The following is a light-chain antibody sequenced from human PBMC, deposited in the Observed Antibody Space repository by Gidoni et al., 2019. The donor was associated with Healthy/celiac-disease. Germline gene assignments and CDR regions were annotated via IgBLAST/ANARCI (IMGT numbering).Light chain of an antibody. CDR3: QSYDSSLSGSNVV. J-gene: IGLJ2*01. Sequence: QSVLTQPPSVSVAPGQRVTIACTWSSSNIGAGYDVHWYQQLPGTAPKLLIYGNSIRPSGVPDRFSGSKSGTSASLAITGLQAEDEADYYCQSYDSSLSGSNVVFGGGTKLTVL. CDR2: GNS. CDR1: SSNIGAGYD. V-gene: IGLV1-40*01.